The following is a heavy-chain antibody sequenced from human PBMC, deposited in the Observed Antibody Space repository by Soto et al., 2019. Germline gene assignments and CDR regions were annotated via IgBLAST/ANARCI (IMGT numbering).Heavy chain of an antibody. V-gene: IGHV3-23*01. CDR2: ISGSGGST. Sequence: PGGSLRLSCAASGFTFSSYAMSWVRQAPGKGLEWVSAISGSGGSTYYADSVKGRFTISRDNSKNTLYLQMNSLRAEDTAVYYCDKEDSISNRCLNWFDPWGQGTLVTVSS. D-gene: IGHD2-2*01. J-gene: IGHJ5*02. CDR3: DKEDSISNRCLNWFDP. CDR1: GFTFSSYA.